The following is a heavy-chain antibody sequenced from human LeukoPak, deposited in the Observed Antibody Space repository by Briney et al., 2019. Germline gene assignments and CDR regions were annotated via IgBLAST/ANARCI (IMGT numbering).Heavy chain of an antibody. Sequence: SESLSLNCAVYGGSFSGYYWSWIRQPPGRGLEWVGEMNHSGSTNYNPSLKSRVTISVDTSKNQFSLKLSSVTAADTAVYYCARDHRSGSYYNRQGRFDPWGQGTLVTVSS. V-gene: IGHV4-34*01. CDR2: MNHSGST. CDR3: ARDHRSGSYYNRQGRFDP. D-gene: IGHD3-10*01. J-gene: IGHJ5*02. CDR1: GGSFSGYY.